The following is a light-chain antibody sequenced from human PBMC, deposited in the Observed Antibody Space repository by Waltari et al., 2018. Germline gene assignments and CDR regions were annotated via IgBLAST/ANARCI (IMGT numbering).Light chain of an antibody. V-gene: IGKV1-5*01. CDR1: QTISTW. CDR3: QQYHSAPFT. J-gene: IGKJ3*01. CDR2: KAS. Sequence: DLQMTQSPSSLSASVGDKVTLTCRASQTISTWLAWFQQKPGQAPKPLIYKASNLESGVPSRFSGSGSGTDFALTISSLQPDDFATYYCQQYHSAPFTFGPGTRLDIK.